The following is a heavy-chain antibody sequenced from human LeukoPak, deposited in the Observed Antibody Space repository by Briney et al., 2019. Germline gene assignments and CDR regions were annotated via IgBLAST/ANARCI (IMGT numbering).Heavy chain of an antibody. CDR3: ARGTTVVTYNWFDP. V-gene: IGHV4-4*07. D-gene: IGHD4-23*01. Sequence: SETLSLTCTVSGGSISSYYWSWIRQPAGKGLEWIGRIYTSGSTNYNPSLKSRVTMSVDTSKNQFSLKLSSVTAADTAVYYCARGTTVVTYNWFDPWGQGTLVTVSS. J-gene: IGHJ5*02. CDR1: GGSISSYY. CDR2: IYTSGST.